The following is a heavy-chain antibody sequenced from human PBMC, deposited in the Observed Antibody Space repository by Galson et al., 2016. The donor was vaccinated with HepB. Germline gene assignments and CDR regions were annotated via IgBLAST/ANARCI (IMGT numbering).Heavy chain of an antibody. Sequence: SETLSLTCTVSSGSISCSRYYWGWIRQPPGKGLEWIGSVYYSGTAYYDPSLKSRVSISVDTSKNQFSLRLSSVTAGDTAVYFCASHCGGDCYNNLADAFDIWGRGTMVTVSS. D-gene: IGHD2-21*01. V-gene: IGHV4-39*01. CDR3: ASHCGGDCYNNLADAFDI. J-gene: IGHJ3*02. CDR1: SGSISCSRYY. CDR2: VYYSGTA.